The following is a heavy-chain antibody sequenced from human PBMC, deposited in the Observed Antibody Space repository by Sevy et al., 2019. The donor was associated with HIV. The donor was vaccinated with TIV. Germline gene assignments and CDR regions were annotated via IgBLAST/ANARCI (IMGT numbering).Heavy chain of an antibody. Sequence: SETLSLTCSVSGGSISSHYWSWIRQPAGEGLERIGRIDTSGGTNYNPSLKTRVTMSIDTSKNQFSLRLRSVTAADTAVYYCARYNFWSGHYDYFDYWGPGALVTVSS. CDR2: IDTSGGT. CDR1: GGSISSHY. J-gene: IGHJ4*02. V-gene: IGHV4-4*07. CDR3: ARYNFWSGHYDYFDY. D-gene: IGHD3-3*01.